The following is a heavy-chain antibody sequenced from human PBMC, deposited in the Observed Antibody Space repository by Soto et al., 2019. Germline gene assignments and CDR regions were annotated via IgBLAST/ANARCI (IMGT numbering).Heavy chain of an antibody. Sequence: EVQLVESGGSLVQPGGSLRLSCAASGFTFSSYEMNWVRQAPGKGLGWVSYISSSGSTIYYADSVKGRFTISRDNAKNSLYLQMNSLRAEDPAVYFCAAGVDSSGYRFDYWGHGTLVTVSS. CDR3: AAGVDSSGYRFDY. V-gene: IGHV3-48*03. CDR1: GFTFSSYE. CDR2: ISSSGSTI. J-gene: IGHJ4*01. D-gene: IGHD3-22*01.